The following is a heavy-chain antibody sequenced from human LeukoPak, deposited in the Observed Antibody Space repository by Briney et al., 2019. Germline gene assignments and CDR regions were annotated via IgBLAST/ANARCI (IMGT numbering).Heavy chain of an antibody. J-gene: IGHJ5*02. Sequence: SETLSLTCTVSGGSISSYYWSWIRQPPGKGLEWIGYIYYSGSTNYNPSLKSRVTISVDTSKNQFSLKLSSVTAADTAVYYCARGMRDTPNDYATDHWGQGTLVTVSS. CDR2: IYYSGST. CDR3: ARGMRDTPNDYATDH. CDR1: GGSISSYY. V-gene: IGHV4-59*01. D-gene: IGHD4-17*01.